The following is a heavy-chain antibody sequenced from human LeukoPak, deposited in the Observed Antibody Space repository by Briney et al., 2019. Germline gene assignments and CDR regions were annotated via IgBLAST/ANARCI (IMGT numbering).Heavy chain of an antibody. D-gene: IGHD4-17*01. CDR1: GLTFSRYA. CDR3: ARVRTTVTTRDAFDI. V-gene: IGHV3-21*01. Sequence: GGSLRLSCAASGLTFSRYAMNWVRQAPGKGLEWVSSISSSSSYIYYADSVKGRFTISRDNSKNTLYLQMNSLRAEDTAVYYCARVRTTVTTRDAFDIWGQGTMVTVSS. CDR2: ISSSSSYI. J-gene: IGHJ3*02.